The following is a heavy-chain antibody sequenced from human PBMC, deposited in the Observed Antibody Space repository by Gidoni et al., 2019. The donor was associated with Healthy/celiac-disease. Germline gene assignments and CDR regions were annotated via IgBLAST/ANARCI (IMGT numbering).Heavy chain of an antibody. CDR1: GSTFTSYG. CDR2: ISAYNGNT. V-gene: IGHV1-18*01. D-gene: IGHD4-17*01. CDR3: ARDLTAVTNVYYYYYYGMDV. J-gene: IGHJ6*02. Sequence: QVQLVQSGAEVKKPGASVKVSCKASGSTFTSYGISWVRQAPGQGLEWMGWISAYNGNTNYAQKLQGRVTMTTDTSTSTAYMELRSLRSDDTAVYYCARDLTAVTNVYYYYYYGMDVWGQGTTVTVSS.